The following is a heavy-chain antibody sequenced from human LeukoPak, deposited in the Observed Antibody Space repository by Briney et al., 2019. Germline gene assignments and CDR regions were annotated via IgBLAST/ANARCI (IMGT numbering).Heavy chain of an antibody. V-gene: IGHV3-74*01. D-gene: IGHD2-8*01. Sequence: PGGSLRLSCAASGFTFSSYWMSWVRQAPGKGLVWVSRIASDGSSTTYADSVKGRFSISRDNAKNTLYLQMNSLRVEDTAVYYCARGRPHGHAYWGQGNLVTVSS. CDR2: IASDGSST. J-gene: IGHJ4*02. CDR1: GFTFSSYW. CDR3: ARGRPHGHAY.